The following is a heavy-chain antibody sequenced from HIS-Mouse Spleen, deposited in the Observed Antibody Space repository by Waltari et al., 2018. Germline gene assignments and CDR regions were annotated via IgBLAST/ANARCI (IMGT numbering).Heavy chain of an antibody. D-gene: IGHD3-3*01. CDR1: GFTFSSYA. J-gene: IGHJ6*02. CDR2: ISYDGSNK. Sequence: QVQLVESGGGVVQPGRSLRLSCAASGFTFSSYAMHWVRQAPGKGLEWVSVISYDGSNKTYADAVKGRFTISRDNSKNTLYLQMNSLRAEDTAVYYCARANNYDFWSGYYRGYYYYGMDVWGQGTTVTVSS. V-gene: IGHV3-30-3*01. CDR3: ARANNYDFWSGYYRGYYYYGMDV.